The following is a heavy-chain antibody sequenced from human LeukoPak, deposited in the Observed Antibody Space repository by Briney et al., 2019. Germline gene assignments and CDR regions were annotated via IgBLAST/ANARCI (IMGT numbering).Heavy chain of an antibody. D-gene: IGHD2-15*01. V-gene: IGHV3-23*01. Sequence: GGSLRLSCAASGLTFSNYAMSWVRQAPGKGLDWVSAISGTGGTTYYADSVKGRFTISRDNSKNALYLQMNSLRAEDTAVYYCAKGETSGGSCYSASDYWGQGTLVTVSS. CDR3: AKGETSGGSCYSASDY. CDR2: ISGTGGTT. CDR1: GLTFSNYA. J-gene: IGHJ4*02.